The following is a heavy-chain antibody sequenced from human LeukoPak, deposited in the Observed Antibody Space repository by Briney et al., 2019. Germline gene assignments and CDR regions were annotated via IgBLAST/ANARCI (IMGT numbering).Heavy chain of an antibody. V-gene: IGHV4-39*07. CDR3: TRARGDYEVDS. Sequence: SETLSLTCTVSGGSISSSSYYWGWIRQPPGKGLECIGTIHHTGSTYYDPSLKSRVTISVDTSKNQFSLKLSSVTAAATAVYYCTRARGDYEVDSWGQGTLVTVSS. J-gene: IGHJ4*02. CDR2: IHHTGST. CDR1: GGSISSSSYY. D-gene: IGHD4-17*01.